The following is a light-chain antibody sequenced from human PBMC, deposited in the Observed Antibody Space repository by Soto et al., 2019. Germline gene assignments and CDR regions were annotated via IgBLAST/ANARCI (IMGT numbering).Light chain of an antibody. V-gene: IGLV2-14*01. Sequence: QSALTQPASVSGSPGQSITMSCTGTSSDVGGYNYVSWYQQHPGKAPKLMIYEVSNRPSGVSNRFSGSKSGNTASLTISGLQAEDEADYYCSSYISSSIDYVFGTGTKVTV. J-gene: IGLJ1*01. CDR1: SSDVGGYNY. CDR3: SSYISSSIDYV. CDR2: EVS.